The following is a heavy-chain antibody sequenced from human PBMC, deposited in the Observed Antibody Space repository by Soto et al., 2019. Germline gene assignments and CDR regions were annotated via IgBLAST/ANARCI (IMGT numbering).Heavy chain of an antibody. J-gene: IGHJ6*02. CDR2: IWYDGSNK. V-gene: IGHV3-33*01. CDR3: ARDSFTVTTGNYYYYGMDV. Sequence: QVQLVESGGGVVQPGRSLRLSCAASGFTFSSYGMHWVRQAPGKGLEWVAVIWYDGSNKYYADSVKGRFTISRDNSXNXLXXQMNSLRAEDTAVYYCARDSFTVTTGNYYYYGMDVWGQGTTVTVSS. D-gene: IGHD4-17*01. CDR1: GFTFSSYG.